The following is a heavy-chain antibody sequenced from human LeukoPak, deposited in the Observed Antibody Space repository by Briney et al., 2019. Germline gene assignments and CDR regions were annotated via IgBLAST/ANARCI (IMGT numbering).Heavy chain of an antibody. CDR2: IYYSGST. CDR1: GGSISSSSYY. Sequence: SETLSLTCTVSGGSISSSSYYWGWIRQPPGKGLEWIGSIYYSGSTYYNPSLKSRVTISVDTSKNQFSLKLSSVTAARTAAYFCARATNWFDPGGQGTLVTVSS. CDR3: ARATNWFDP. V-gene: IGHV4-39*07. J-gene: IGHJ5*02.